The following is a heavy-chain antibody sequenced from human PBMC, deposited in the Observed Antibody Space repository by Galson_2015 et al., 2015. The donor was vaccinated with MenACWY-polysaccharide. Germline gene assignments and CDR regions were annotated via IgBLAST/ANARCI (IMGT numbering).Heavy chain of an antibody. Sequence: SVKVSCKASGYKFTSYDINWVRQATGQGLEWMGWMNPNSGNTGYAQKFQGRVTMTSNSAITTAYMELSSLRSEDTAVYYCARVIARKYPFAISCGQRTLLIFSS. V-gene: IGHV1-8*01. D-gene: IGHD2-2*02. J-gene: IGHJ5*02. CDR1: GYKFTSYD. CDR3: ARVIARKYPFAIS. CDR2: MNPNSGNT.